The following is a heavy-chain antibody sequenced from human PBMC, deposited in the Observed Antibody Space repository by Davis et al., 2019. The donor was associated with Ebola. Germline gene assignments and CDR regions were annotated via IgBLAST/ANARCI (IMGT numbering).Heavy chain of an antibody. CDR2: FSAYNGNT. Sequence: ASVNVSCKASVYTFTSYGISWVRQAPGQGLEWMGWFSAYNGNTNYAQKLQGRVTMTPDTSTSTAYMELRSLRSDDTAVYYCARDPTVTPLDYWGQGTLVTVSS. CDR3: ARDPTVTPLDY. J-gene: IGHJ4*02. CDR1: VYTFTSYG. V-gene: IGHV1-18*01. D-gene: IGHD4-17*01.